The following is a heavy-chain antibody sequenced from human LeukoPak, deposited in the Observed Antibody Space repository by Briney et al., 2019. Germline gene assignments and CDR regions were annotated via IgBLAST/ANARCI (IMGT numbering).Heavy chain of an antibody. CDR2: MNPNNGNT. V-gene: IGHV1-8*01. CDR1: GFTFTSYD. Sequence: ASVKLSCKASGFTFTSYDINWVRQASGQGLEWMGWMNPNNGNTGYAQKFQGRVTMTRDTSISTAYMELRGLRSDDTAVYYCVRDGEGVAISVNYWFDPWGQGTLVTVSS. J-gene: IGHJ5*02. D-gene: IGHD3-10*01. CDR3: VRDGEGVAISVNYWFDP.